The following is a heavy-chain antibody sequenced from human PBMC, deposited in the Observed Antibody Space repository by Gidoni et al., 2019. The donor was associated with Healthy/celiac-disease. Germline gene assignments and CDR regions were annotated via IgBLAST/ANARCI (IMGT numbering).Heavy chain of an antibody. V-gene: IGHV4-31*03. Sequence: QVQLQESGPGLVKPSPTLSLTCTVSGGSISSGGYYWSWIRQHPGKGLEWIGYIYYSGSTYYNPSLKSRVTISVDTSKNQFSLKLSSVTAADTAVYYCARGGPVLRFLEWFPTDYGMDVWGQGTTVTVSS. CDR2: IYYSGST. CDR3: ARGGPVLRFLEWFPTDYGMDV. D-gene: IGHD3-3*01. J-gene: IGHJ6*02. CDR1: GGSISSGGYY.